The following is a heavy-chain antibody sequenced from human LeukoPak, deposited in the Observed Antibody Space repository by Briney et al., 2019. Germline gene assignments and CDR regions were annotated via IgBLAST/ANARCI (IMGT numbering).Heavy chain of an antibody. D-gene: IGHD3-3*01. CDR1: GGSFSGYY. V-gene: IGHV4-34*01. CDR3: ARGWNYGDY. J-gene: IGHJ4*02. Sequence: SETLSLTCAVYGGSFSGYYWSWIRQPPGRGLEWIGEINHSGSTNYNPSLKSRVTISVDTSKNQFSLKLSSVTAADTAVYYCARGWNYGDYWGQGTLVTVSS. CDR2: INHSGST.